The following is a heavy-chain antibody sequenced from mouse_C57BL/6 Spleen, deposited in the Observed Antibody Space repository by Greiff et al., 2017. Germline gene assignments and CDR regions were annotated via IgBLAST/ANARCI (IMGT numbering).Heavy chain of an antibody. CDR1: GYAFSSYW. V-gene: IGHV1-80*01. CDR3: ARRLGRYFDV. D-gene: IGHD4-1*01. CDR2: IYPGDGDT. J-gene: IGHJ1*03. Sequence: QVHVKQSGAELVKPGASVKISCKASGYAFSSYWMNWVKQRPGKGLEWIGQIYPGDGDTNYNGKFKGKATLTADKSSSTAYMQLSSLTSEDSAVYFCARRLGRYFDVWGTGTTVTVSS.